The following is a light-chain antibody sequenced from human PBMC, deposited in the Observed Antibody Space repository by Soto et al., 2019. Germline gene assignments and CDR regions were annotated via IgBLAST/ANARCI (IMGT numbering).Light chain of an antibody. CDR3: QQYGDRPRT. Sequence: ETVMTQSPVTLSVFAGQRLTLSCGASQSVSSNLAWYQQKPGQAPRLLIYGASTRATGIPDRFSGSVSGTEFTLTISSLESEDFAVYFCQQYGDRPRTFGQGTKVDI. CDR2: GAS. V-gene: IGKV3-15*01. J-gene: IGKJ1*01. CDR1: QSVSSN.